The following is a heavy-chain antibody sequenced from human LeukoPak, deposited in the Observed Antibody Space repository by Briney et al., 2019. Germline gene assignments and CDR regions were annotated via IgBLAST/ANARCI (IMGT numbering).Heavy chain of an antibody. V-gene: IGHV3-53*01. Sequence: PGGSLRLSCVVSGFTVSGDYISWFRQAPGKGLEWVSVLYYGVSTFYKDSVKGRFTTSGDNFKNTVYLQMNSLRAEDTAVYFCAKVKWKLIGYFDYWGQGTLVTVSS. J-gene: IGHJ4*02. CDR2: LYYGVST. CDR1: GFTVSGDY. D-gene: IGHD1-20*01. CDR3: AKVKWKLIGYFDY.